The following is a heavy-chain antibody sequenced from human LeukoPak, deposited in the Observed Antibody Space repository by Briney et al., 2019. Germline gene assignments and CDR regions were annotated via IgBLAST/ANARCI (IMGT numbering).Heavy chain of an antibody. CDR2: IYHSGST. CDR3: ARDSTMVRGLAWFDP. J-gene: IGHJ5*02. D-gene: IGHD3-10*01. V-gene: IGHV4-38-2*02. Sequence: SETLSLTCTVSGYSISSGYYWGWIRQPPGKGLEWIGSIYHSGSTYYNPSLKSRVTISVDTSKNQFSLKLSSVTAADTAVYYCARDSTMVRGLAWFDPWGQGTLVTVSS. CDR1: GYSISSGYY.